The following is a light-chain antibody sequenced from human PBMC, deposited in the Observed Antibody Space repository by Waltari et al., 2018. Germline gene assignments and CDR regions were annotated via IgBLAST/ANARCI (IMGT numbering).Light chain of an antibody. CDR1: NSNIGNNY. Sequence: QSVLTQPPSVSAAPGQKVTISCSGGNSNIGNNYVSWYLKSTRRAPRLIIFDDTPQPSGIPDRFSGSKSGTSATLAITGLQSGDEADYYCASWDSSLSAAGVFGGGTRLTVL. CDR3: ASWDSSLSAAGV. V-gene: IGLV1-51*01. CDR2: DDT. J-gene: IGLJ3*02.